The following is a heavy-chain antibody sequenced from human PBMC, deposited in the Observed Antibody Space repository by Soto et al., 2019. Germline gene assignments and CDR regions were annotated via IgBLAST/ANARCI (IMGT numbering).Heavy chain of an antibody. V-gene: IGHV4-4*09. CDR2: IYNGGNT. CDR3: SRPNGGDSAFDI. J-gene: IGHJ3*02. Sequence: PSETLSLTCAVSGGSVSPYYWSWIRQSPGKGLEWIGYIYNGGNTNYNPSLKSRVTISLDTSKNQISLRLNSVTAADTAVYYCSRPNGGDSAFDIWGQGTMVTVSS. CDR1: GGSVSPYY. D-gene: IGHD2-21*02.